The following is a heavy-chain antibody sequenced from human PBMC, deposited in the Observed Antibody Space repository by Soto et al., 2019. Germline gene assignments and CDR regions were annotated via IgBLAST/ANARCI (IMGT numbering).Heavy chain of an antibody. J-gene: IGHJ4*02. D-gene: IGHD2-15*01. Sequence: VGSLRLSCAASGFTFSSYGMHWLRHAPGKGLEWVAVISYDGSNKYYADSVKARFTISRDNAKNTLYLQMNSLRAEDTAVYYCAKSRGVDLYCSGGSCYRPLFNWRQGTLVSVS. V-gene: IGHV3-30*18. CDR1: GFTFSSYG. CDR2: ISYDGSNK. CDR3: AKSRGVDLYCSGGSCYRPLFN.